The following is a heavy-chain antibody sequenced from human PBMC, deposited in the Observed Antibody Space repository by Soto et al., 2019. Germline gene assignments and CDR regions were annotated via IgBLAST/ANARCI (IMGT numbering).Heavy chain of an antibody. Sequence: QVQLVESGGGVVQPGRSLRLSCAASGFTFSSYGMHWVRQAPGKGLEWVTVIWYDGSNKHYADSVKGRFTISRDNSKKMVSLQMNSLRVEDTAVYYCARGSPPDYWGQGTLVTVSS. J-gene: IGHJ4*02. CDR2: IWYDGSNK. V-gene: IGHV3-33*01. CDR3: ARGSPPDY. CDR1: GFTFSSYG.